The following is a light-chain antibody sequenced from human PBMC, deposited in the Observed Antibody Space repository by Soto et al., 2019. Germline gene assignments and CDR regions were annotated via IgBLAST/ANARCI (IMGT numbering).Light chain of an antibody. V-gene: IGKV3-20*01. CDR3: RHDGGSLI. J-gene: IGKJ3*01. CDR2: NTS. Sequence: EIVLTQSPGTLSLSPGEGATVSCRVSQSINSKSLVWYQRKFGQAPRLLIYNTSSRPTGIPARFSGSGSGTDFTLSISRVEPGDFAVYYCRHDGGSLIFGPGTKV. CDR1: QSINSKS.